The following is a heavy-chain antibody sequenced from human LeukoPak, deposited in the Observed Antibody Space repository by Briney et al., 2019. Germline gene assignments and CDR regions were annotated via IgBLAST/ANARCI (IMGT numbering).Heavy chain of an antibody. CDR2: IWYDGSNK. CDR1: GFTFSSYG. CDR3: ARDGDIVVMDY. Sequence: PGGSLRLSCAASGFTFSSYGMHWVRQAPGKGLEWVAVIWYDGSNKYYADSVKGRFTISRDNSKNTLYLQMNSLRAEDTAVYYCARDGDIVVMDYWGQGTLVTVSS. J-gene: IGHJ4*02. V-gene: IGHV3-33*08. D-gene: IGHD2-15*01.